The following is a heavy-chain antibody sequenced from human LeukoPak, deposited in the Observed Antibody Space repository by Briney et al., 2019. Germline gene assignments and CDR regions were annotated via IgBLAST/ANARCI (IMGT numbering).Heavy chain of an antibody. V-gene: IGHV3-21*01. CDR3: ASGVNYFDY. CDR1: GFTFSSYN. J-gene: IGHJ4*02. CDR2: ISSRSSYI. D-gene: IGHD3-3*01. Sequence: GGSLRLSCAASGFTFSSYNMKWVRQAPGKGLEWVSSISSRSSYIFYADSVKGRFTISRDSAKKSLYLQMNSLRAEDTAVYYCASGVNYFDYWGQGTLVTVSS.